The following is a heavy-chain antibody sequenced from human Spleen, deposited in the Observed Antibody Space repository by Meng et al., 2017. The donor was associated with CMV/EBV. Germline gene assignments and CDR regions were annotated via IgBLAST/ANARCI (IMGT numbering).Heavy chain of an antibody. CDR3: ARAGVRGSGYYDYFDY. V-gene: IGHV1-2*02. CDR1: GYTFTGYY. D-gene: IGHD3-3*01. CDR2: INPNSGGA. Sequence: ASVKVSCKASGYTFTGYYMHWVRQAPGQGLQWMGWINPNSGGANQAQKFQGRVTMTRDTSTSTVYMELSSLRSEDTAVYYCARAGVRGSGYYDYFDYWGQGTLVTVSS. J-gene: IGHJ4*02.